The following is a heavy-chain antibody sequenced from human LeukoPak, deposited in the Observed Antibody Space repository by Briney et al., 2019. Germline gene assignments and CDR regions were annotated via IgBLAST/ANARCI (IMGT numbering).Heavy chain of an antibody. Sequence: ASVKVSCKASGYTFTGYYMHWVRQAPGQGLEWMGWINPNSGGTNYAQKFQGRVTMTRDTSISTAYMELSRLRSDDTAVYYCARVISYCSSTSCYDYYYYYMDVWGKGTTVTVSS. J-gene: IGHJ6*03. CDR1: GYTFTGYY. D-gene: IGHD2-2*01. V-gene: IGHV1-2*02. CDR3: ARVISYCSSTSCYDYYYYYMDV. CDR2: INPNSGGT.